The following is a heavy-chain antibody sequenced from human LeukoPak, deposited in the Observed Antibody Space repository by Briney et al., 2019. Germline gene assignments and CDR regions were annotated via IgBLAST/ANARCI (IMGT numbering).Heavy chain of an antibody. CDR2: ISAYNGNT. CDR1: GYTFTSYG. V-gene: IGHV1-18*01. J-gene: IGHJ4*02. D-gene: IGHD3-22*01. CDR3: ARVEYYYDSSGYFPPDY. Sequence: ASVKVSCKASGYTFTSYGISWVRQAPGQGLEWMGWISAYNGNTNYAQKLQGRVTMTTDTSTSTAYMELRSLRSDDTAVYYCARVEYYYDSSGYFPPDYWDQGTLVTVSS.